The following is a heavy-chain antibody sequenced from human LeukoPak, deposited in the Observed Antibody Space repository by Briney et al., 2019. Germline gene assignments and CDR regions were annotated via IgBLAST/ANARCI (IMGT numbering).Heavy chain of an antibody. Sequence: GGSLRLSCAASGFTFSSYDMHWVRQATGKGPEWVSAIGTAGDTYYPGSVKGRFTISRENAKNSLYLQMNSLRAGDTAVYYCARGWRTTVEPPKLRFDAFDIWGQGTMVTVSS. V-gene: IGHV3-13*04. CDR1: GFTFSSYD. D-gene: IGHD4-23*01. CDR3: ARGWRTTVEPPKLRFDAFDI. J-gene: IGHJ3*02. CDR2: IGTAGDT.